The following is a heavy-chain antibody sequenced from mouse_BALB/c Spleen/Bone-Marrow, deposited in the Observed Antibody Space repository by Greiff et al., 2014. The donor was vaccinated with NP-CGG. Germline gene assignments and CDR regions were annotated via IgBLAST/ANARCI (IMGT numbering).Heavy chain of an antibody. Sequence: DVMLVESGGGLVQPKGSLKLSCAASGFTFNTYAMNWVRQAPGKGLEWVARIRSKSNNYTTYYADSVEDRFTISRYDSQNMLYLQMNNLKTEDTAMYYCVRHGYGNYGAMDCWGQGTSVTVSS. J-gene: IGHJ4*01. CDR3: VRHGYGNYGAMDC. CDR2: IRSKSNNYTT. D-gene: IGHD2-1*01. CDR1: GFTFNTYA. V-gene: IGHV10-1*02.